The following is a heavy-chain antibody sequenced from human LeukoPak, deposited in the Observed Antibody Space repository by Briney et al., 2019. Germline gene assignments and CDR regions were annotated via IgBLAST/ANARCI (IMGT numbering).Heavy chain of an antibody. CDR2: IYSSGNT. J-gene: IGHJ3*02. CDR1: AGSISSYY. CDR3: ARGGVVVQDAFDI. V-gene: IGHV4-59*08. Sequence: SETLSLTCTVSAGSISSYYWGWIRQPPGKGLEWIGSIYSSGNTNDNPSLKSRLTISVNTSKNQYSLKLTSVTAADTAMYYCARGGVVVQDAFDIWGQGTMVTVSS. D-gene: IGHD1-1*01.